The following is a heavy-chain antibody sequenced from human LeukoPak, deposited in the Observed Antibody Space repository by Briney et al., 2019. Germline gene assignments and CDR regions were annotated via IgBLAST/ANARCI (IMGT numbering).Heavy chain of an antibody. CDR2: IIPIFGTA. CDR1: GGTFSSYA. J-gene: IGHJ6*03. V-gene: IGHV1-69*13. Sequence: SVKVSCKASGGTFSSYAISWVRQAPGQGLEWMGGIIPIFGTANYAQKFQGRVTITADESTSTAYMELSSLRSEDTAVYYCATGMLTYYYYCYMDVWGKGTTVTVSS. D-gene: IGHD2-8*01. CDR3: ATGMLTYYYYCYMDV.